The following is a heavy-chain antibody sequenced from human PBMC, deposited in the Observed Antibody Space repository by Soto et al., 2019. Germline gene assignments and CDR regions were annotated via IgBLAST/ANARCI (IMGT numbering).Heavy chain of an antibody. CDR3: ARDPTIPDYGMDV. Sequence: GGSLRLSCAASGFTFSSYGMHWVRQAPGKGLEWVAVIWYDGSNKYYADSVKGRFTISRDNSKNTLYLQMNSLRAEDTAVYYCARDPTIPDYGMDVWGQGTTVTVSS. CDR2: IWYDGSNK. CDR1: GFTFSSYG. D-gene: IGHD2-2*01. J-gene: IGHJ6*02. V-gene: IGHV3-33*01.